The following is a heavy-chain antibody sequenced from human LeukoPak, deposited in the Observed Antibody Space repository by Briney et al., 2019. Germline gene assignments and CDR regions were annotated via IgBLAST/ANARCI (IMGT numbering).Heavy chain of an antibody. Sequence: PGGSLRLSCAASGFNFISYVMHWVRQAPGKGLEWVAVISYDGTNKYYADSVKGRFTISRDNSKKTLYLQMNSLRAEDTAVYYCAKDRVVYGDYVGDSDYWGQGTLVTVSS. J-gene: IGHJ4*02. D-gene: IGHD4-17*01. CDR2: ISYDGTNK. V-gene: IGHV3-30*18. CDR3: AKDRVVYGDYVGDSDY. CDR1: GFNFISYV.